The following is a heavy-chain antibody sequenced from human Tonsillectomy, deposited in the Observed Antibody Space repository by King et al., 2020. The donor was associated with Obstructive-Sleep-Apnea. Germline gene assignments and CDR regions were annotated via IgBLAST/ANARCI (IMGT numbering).Heavy chain of an antibody. CDR3: ARWPKTYCSSTSCYVY. CDR2: INSDGSST. CDR1: GFTFSSYW. V-gene: IGHV3-74*01. J-gene: IGHJ4*02. D-gene: IGHD2-2*01. Sequence: VQLVESGGGLVQPGGSLRLSCAASGFTFSSYWMHWVRQAPGKGLVWVSRINSDGSSTSYADSVKGRFTISRDNAKNTLYLKMNSLGAEDTAVYYCARWPKTYCSSTSCYVYWGQGTLVTVSS.